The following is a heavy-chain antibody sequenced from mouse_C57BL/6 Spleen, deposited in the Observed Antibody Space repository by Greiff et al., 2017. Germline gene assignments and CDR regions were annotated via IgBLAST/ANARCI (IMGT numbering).Heavy chain of an antibody. D-gene: IGHD1-1*02. CDR2: FDPNRGGT. CDR3: ARGGIYWYFDG. J-gene: IGHJ1*03. Sequence: VQLQQPGAELVKPGASVKLSCKASGYTFTSYRMHWVKPRPGRGLEWIGRFDPNRGGTKYNEMFKSKATVTVDNPASTAYMELRSLTSEDSAVYYCARGGIYWYFDGWGTGTTVTVSS. CDR1: GYTFTSYR. V-gene: IGHV1-72*01.